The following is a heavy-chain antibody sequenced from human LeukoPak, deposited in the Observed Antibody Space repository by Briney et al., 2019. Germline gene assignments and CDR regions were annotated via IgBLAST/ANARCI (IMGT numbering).Heavy chain of an antibody. CDR3: ARESGGPEIYYMDV. CDR1: GGSISSSSYY. CDR2: IYYSGST. V-gene: IGHV4-39*07. Sequence: SETLSLTCTVSGGSISSSSYYWGWIRQPPGKGLEWIESIYYSGSTYYNPSLKSRVTISVDTSKNQFSLKLSSVTAADTAVYYCARESGGPEIYYMDVWGKGTTVTVSS. D-gene: IGHD3-10*01. J-gene: IGHJ6*03.